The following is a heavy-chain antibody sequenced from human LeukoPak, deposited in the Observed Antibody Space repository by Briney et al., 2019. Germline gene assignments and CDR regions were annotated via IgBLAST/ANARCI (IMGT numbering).Heavy chain of an antibody. D-gene: IGHD6-13*01. CDR3: ATTPAGTRDY. CDR2: ISSSSSYI. Sequence: PGGSLRLSCAASGFTFSSYSMNWVRQAPGKGLEWVSSISSSSSYIYYADSVKGRFTISRDNAKNTLYLQMNSLRAEDTAVYYCATTPAGTRDYWGQGTLVTVSS. CDR1: GFTFSSYS. J-gene: IGHJ4*02. V-gene: IGHV3-21*01.